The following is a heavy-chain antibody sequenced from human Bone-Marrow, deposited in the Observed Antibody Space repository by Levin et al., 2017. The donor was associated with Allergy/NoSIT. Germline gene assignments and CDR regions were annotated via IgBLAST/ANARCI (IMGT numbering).Heavy chain of an antibody. J-gene: IGHJ4*02. CDR1: GYTFTGYY. CDR2: INPNSGGT. D-gene: IGHD5-18*01. V-gene: IGHV1-2*02. CDR3: ARTPSRGYSYGGGY. Sequence: GESLKISCKASGYTFTGYYMHWVRQAPGQGLEWMGWINPNSGGTNYAQKFQGRVTMTRDTSISTAYMELSRLRSDDTAVYYCARTPSRGYSYGGGYWGQGTLVTVSS.